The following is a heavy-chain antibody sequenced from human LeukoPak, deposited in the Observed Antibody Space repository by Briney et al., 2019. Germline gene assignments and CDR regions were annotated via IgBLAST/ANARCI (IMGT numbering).Heavy chain of an antibody. CDR2: INPSNGGT. J-gene: IGHJ3*02. V-gene: IGHV1-2*02. CDR3: ARDKLSNWYAPEGAFDI. Sequence: GASVKVSCKASGYTFTDYYIHWVRQAPGQGLEWMGWINPSNGGTYYAQTFQGRVTMTRDTSITTAYMELSRLRSDDTAVYYCARDKLSNWYAPEGAFDIWGQGTMVTVSS. CDR1: GYTFTDYY. D-gene: IGHD1-1*01.